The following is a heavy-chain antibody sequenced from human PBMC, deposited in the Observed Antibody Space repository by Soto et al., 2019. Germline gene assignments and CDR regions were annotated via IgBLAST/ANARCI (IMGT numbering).Heavy chain of an antibody. CDR3: ARIDDSSGYYYYYYYYYGMDV. J-gene: IGHJ6*02. CDR2: ISSSSSTI. D-gene: IGHD3-22*01. Sequence: SCAASGFTFSSYSMNWVRQAPGKGLEWVSYISSSSSTIYYADSVKGRFTISRDNAKNSLYLQMNSLRDEDTAVYYCARIDDSSGYYYYYYYYYGMDVWGQGTTVTVSS. CDR1: GFTFSSYS. V-gene: IGHV3-48*02.